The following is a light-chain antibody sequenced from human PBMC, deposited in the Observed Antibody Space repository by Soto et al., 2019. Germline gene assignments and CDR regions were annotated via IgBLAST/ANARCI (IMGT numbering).Light chain of an antibody. CDR1: QGISSF. J-gene: IGKJ2*01. V-gene: IGKV1-9*01. Sequence: DIQLTQSPSFLSASAGDRVTITCRASQGISSFLAWYQQKPGRAPKLLIYAASTLQSGVPSRFSGSGSGTEFTLTITSLQPEDFATYYCQHYSGFPYTFGQGT. CDR3: QHYSGFPYT. CDR2: AAS.